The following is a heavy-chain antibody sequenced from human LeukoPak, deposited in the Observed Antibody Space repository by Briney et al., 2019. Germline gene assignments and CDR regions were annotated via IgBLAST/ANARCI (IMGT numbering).Heavy chain of an antibody. CDR3: ARCELSDFWSGKINWFDP. D-gene: IGHD3-3*01. CDR1: GGSISSHY. Sequence: SETLSLTCTVSGGSISSHYWSWIRQPPGKGLEWIGYIYYSGSTNYNPSLKSRVTISVDTSKNQFSLKLSSVTAADTAVYYCARCELSDFWSGKINWFDPWGQGTLVTVSS. V-gene: IGHV4-59*11. CDR2: IYYSGST. J-gene: IGHJ5*02.